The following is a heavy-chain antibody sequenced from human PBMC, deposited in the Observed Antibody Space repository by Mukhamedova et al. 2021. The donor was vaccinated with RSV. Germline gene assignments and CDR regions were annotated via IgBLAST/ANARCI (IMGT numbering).Heavy chain of an antibody. D-gene: IGHD1-14*01. V-gene: IGHV2-70*04. CDR3: ARAYKPDAFDI. J-gene: IGHJ3*02. CDR2: DDDK. Sequence: DDDKFYSTSLKTRLTISKDTSKNQVVLTMTNMDPVDTATYYCARAYKPDAFDIWGQGTMVTVSS.